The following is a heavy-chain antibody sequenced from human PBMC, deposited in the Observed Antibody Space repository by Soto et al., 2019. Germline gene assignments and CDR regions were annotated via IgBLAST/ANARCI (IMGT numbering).Heavy chain of an antibody. V-gene: IGHV3-21*01. Sequence: EVQLVESGGGLVKPGGSLRLSCAASGFTFSSYSMNWVRQAPGKGLEWVSSISSSSSYVYYADSVKGRFTISRDNAKNSLYLQMNSLRAEDTAVYYCARELERRGGWFEPWGQGTLVTVSS. J-gene: IGHJ5*02. D-gene: IGHD1-1*01. CDR3: ARELERRGGWFEP. CDR1: GFTFSSYS. CDR2: ISSSSSYV.